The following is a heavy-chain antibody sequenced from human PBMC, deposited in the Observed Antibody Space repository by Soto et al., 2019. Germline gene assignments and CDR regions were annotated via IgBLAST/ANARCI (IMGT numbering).Heavy chain of an antibody. Sequence: QVKLVQSGTEVKKPGASVKVSCKASGYSFGTSDISWVRQAPGQGLEWMGWISAYNGNTNYDQKLQDRATMTTDTSTNTAYLELRSLRSDDTAVYYCARAGQYYDSSGYANWGQGTLVTVSS. CDR2: ISAYNGNT. V-gene: IGHV1-18*01. J-gene: IGHJ4*02. CDR1: GYSFGTSD. D-gene: IGHD3-22*01. CDR3: ARAGQYYDSSGYAN.